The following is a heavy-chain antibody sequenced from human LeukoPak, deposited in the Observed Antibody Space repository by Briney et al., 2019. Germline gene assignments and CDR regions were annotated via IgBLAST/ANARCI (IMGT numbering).Heavy chain of an antibody. V-gene: IGHV1-24*01. CDR3: ATLTGTTVVRPFDI. CDR2: FDPEDGET. CDR1: GYTLTELS. J-gene: IGHJ3*02. Sequence: ASVKVSCKVSGYTLTELSMHWVRQAPGKGLEWMGGFDPEDGETIYAQKFQGRVTMTEDTSTDTAYMELSRLRSEDTAVYYCATLTGTTVVRPFDIWGQGTMVTVSS. D-gene: IGHD4-23*01.